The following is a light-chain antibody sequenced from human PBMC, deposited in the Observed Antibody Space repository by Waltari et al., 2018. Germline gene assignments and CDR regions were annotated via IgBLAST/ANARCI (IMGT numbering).Light chain of an antibody. CDR1: QSVTRA. CDR3: QHYLRLPVT. V-gene: IGKV3-20*01. CDR2: GAS. J-gene: IGKJ1*01. Sequence: IVLTQSPGTVSLSPGESHTLFYRTSQSVTRAVAWYQQTPGHAPRLLIYGASNRATVTPDSFSGSAAGADFSLTTSSLEAEYVAVYYCQHYLRLPVTFGQGTKVEVK.